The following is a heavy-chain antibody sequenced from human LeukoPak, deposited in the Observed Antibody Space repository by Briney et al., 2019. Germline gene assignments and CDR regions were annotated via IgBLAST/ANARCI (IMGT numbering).Heavy chain of an antibody. CDR1: GFTFSSCA. CDR2: ISYDGSNK. Sequence: PGGSLRLSCAASGFTFSSCATHWVRQAPGKGLEWVAVISYDGSNKYYADSVKGRFTISRDNSKNTLYLQMNSLRAEDAAVYYCARDGPLESGYYYLAFDYWGQGTLVTVSS. D-gene: IGHD3-22*01. CDR3: ARDGPLESGYYYLAFDY. J-gene: IGHJ4*02. V-gene: IGHV3-30*04.